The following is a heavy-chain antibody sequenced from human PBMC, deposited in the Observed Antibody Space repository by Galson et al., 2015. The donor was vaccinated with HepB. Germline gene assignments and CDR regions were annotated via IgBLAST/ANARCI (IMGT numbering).Heavy chain of an antibody. V-gene: IGHV1-2*06. D-gene: IGHD4-17*01. CDR3: ARALPYGDYLFDY. CDR2: INPNSGGT. CDR1: GYTFTGYY. Sequence: SVKVSCKASGYTFTGYYMHWVRQAPGQGLGWMGRINPNSGGTNYAQKFQGRVTMTRDTSISTAYMELSRLRSDDTAVYYCARALPYGDYLFDYWGQGTLVTVSS. J-gene: IGHJ4*02.